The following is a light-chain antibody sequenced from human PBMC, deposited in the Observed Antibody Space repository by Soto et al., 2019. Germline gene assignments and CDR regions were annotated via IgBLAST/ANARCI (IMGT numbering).Light chain of an antibody. CDR3: LLSYNGPYV. CDR2: DTN. J-gene: IGLJ1*01. Sequence: QAVVTQEPSLTVSPGGTVTLTCGSSTGAVTSGHYPYWFQQKPGQAPTTLIYDTNNKHSWTPARFSGSLLGGKAALTLSGAQPEDEADYYCLLSYNGPYVFGPGPKVTVL. V-gene: IGLV7-46*01. CDR1: TGAVTSGHY.